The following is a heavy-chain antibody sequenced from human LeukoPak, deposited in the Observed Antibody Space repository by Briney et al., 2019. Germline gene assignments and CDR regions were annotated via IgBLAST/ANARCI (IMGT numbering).Heavy chain of an antibody. CDR3: ARAMVRGVIPYSGFDP. V-gene: IGHV1-69*05. CDR1: GGTFSSYA. J-gene: IGHJ5*02. D-gene: IGHD3-10*01. CDR2: IIPIFGTA. Sequence: GSSVKVSCKASGGTFSSYAISWGRQAPGQGLEWMGRIIPIFGTANYAQKFQGRVTITTDESTSTAYMELSSLRSEDTAVYYCARAMVRGVIPYSGFDPWGQGTLVTVSS.